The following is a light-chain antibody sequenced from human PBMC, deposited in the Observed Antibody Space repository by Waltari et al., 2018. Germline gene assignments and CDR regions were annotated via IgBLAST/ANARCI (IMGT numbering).Light chain of an antibody. CDR2: VNSDGSH. J-gene: IGLJ3*02. Sequence: QLVLTQSPSASASLGASVTLTCTLSSGHSTNVLAWLQKRPDKGPRFVMKVNSDGSHNKVDEIPDRFSGSSSVAERYLTISSRQSEDEADYYCQTGGHGTWVFGGGTKLTVL. CDR3: QTGGHGTWV. V-gene: IGLV4-69*01. CDR1: SGHSTNV.